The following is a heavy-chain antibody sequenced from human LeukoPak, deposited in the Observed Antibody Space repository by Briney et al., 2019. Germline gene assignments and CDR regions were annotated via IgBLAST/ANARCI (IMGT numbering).Heavy chain of an antibody. V-gene: IGHV4-59*08. Sequence: SETLSLTCTVSGGSISSYYWSWIRQPPGKGLEWIGYIYYSGSTNYNPSLKSRVTMSVDTSKNQFSLKLSSVTAADTAVYYCAGGIWFGELLGIGWFDPWGQGTLVTVSS. D-gene: IGHD3-10*01. CDR3: AGGIWFGELLGIGWFDP. CDR2: IYYSGST. J-gene: IGHJ5*02. CDR1: GGSISSYY.